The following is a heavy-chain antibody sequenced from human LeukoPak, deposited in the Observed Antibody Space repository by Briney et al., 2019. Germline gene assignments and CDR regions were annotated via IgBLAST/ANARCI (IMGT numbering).Heavy chain of an antibody. Sequence: GESLKISCKGSGYSFTSYWISWVRQMPGKGLEWMGRIDPSDSYTKYSPSFQGHVTISGDESISTAYLQWSSLKASDTAMYYCARPLRLGELSLYYWGQGTLVTVST. CDR3: ARPLRLGELSLYY. V-gene: IGHV5-10-1*01. J-gene: IGHJ4*02. D-gene: IGHD3-16*02. CDR1: GYSFTSYW. CDR2: IDPSDSYT.